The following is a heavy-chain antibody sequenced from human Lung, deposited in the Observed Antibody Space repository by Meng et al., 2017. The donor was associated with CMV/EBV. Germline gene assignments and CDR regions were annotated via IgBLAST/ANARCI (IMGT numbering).Heavy chain of an antibody. V-gene: IGHV1-18*01. D-gene: IGHD1-7*01. J-gene: IGHJ2*01. CDR3: ARDFKTGTTNFHWYFDR. Sequence: KASGYTFTSYCISWVRQAPGQGLEWMGWISAYSGNTNYAQKLQGRVTMTTDTSTSTAYMELRSLRSDDTAVYYCARDFKTGTTNFHWYFDRWGRGTLVTV. CDR2: ISAYSGNT. CDR1: GYTFTSYC.